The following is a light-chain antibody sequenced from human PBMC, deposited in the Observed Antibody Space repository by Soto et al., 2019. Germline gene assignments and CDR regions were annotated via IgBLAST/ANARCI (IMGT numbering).Light chain of an antibody. J-gene: IGLJ1*01. Sequence: QAVLTQPPSLTASPGGSVTLTCASSTGAVTSGYYPNWFQQKPGQAPRPLIYRTSNKHSWTPARFSGSHPGSKAALTLAGVQPDDEAEYYCLVYYGGAYVFGTGTKVTVL. V-gene: IGLV7-43*01. CDR1: TGAVTSGYY. CDR3: LVYYGGAYV. CDR2: RTS.